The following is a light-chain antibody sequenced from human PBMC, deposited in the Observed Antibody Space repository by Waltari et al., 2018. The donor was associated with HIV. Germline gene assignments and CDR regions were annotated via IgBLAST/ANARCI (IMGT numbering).Light chain of an antibody. Sequence: DIQMTQSPSSVSASVGDRVTITCRTNQNINNYLNWYQHTPGKAPKLQIYAASSLQSGVPLRFGGSGSGTDFTLTISSLQPEDFTTYYCQHSRTFGQGTKVDIK. J-gene: IGKJ1*01. CDR3: QHSRT. CDR2: AAS. CDR1: QNINNY. V-gene: IGKV1-39*01.